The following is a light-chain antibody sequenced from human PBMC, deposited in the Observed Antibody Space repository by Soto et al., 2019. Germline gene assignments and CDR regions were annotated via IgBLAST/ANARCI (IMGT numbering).Light chain of an antibody. V-gene: IGLV2-23*01. Sequence: LTQPASVSGSPGQSITISCTGTSXDVGSYNFVSWYQQHPGKAPKLIIYEGTNRPSGISNRFSGSKSGNTASLTISGLQAEDEADYYCWSYAGSSTYVFGSGTKVTVL. CDR3: WSYAGSSTYV. CDR2: EGT. CDR1: SXDVGSYNF. J-gene: IGLJ1*01.